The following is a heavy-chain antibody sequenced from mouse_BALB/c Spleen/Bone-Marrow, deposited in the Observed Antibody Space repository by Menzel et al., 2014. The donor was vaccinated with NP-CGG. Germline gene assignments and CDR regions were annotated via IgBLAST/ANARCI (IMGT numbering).Heavy chain of an antibody. CDR2: IYPGDGDT. V-gene: IGHV1-80*01. CDR1: GYVFSSYW. D-gene: IGHD1-1*01. J-gene: IGHJ2*01. CDR3: ARSGYGSNYDY. Sequence: QVQLQQSGAELVRPGSSVKISCKASGYVFSSYWMIWVRQRSGQGLEWIGQIYPGDGDTNYNGKFKGKATLSADKSSSTAYMQLSSLTSEDSAVYFCARSGYGSNYDYWGQGTTLTVSS.